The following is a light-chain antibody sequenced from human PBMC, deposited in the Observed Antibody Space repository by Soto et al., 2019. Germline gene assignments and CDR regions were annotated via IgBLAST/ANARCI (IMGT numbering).Light chain of an antibody. CDR1: GSIRTW. V-gene: IGKV1-5*01. J-gene: IGKJ1*01. CDR2: DAS. CDR3: QQYNNYPRT. Sequence: DIQMTQSPSTLSASVGDRVTITCRASGSIRTWLAWYQHKPGKAPKFLIYDASSLESGVPSRFSGSGSGTEFTLTISNLQPDDFATYFCQQYNNYPRTFGQGTKVDIK.